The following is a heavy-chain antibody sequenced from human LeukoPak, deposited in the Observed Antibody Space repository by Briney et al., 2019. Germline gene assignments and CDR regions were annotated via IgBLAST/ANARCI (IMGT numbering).Heavy chain of an antibody. Sequence: GASVKVFCKASGYTFTSYAMHWVRQAPGQRLEWMGWINAGNGNTKYSQKFQGRVTITRDTSASTAYMELSSLRSEDTAVYYCARARGLRFLEWARYYYGMDVWGQGTTVTVSS. V-gene: IGHV1-3*01. CDR1: GYTFTSYA. CDR2: INAGNGNT. D-gene: IGHD3-3*01. J-gene: IGHJ6*02. CDR3: ARARGLRFLEWARYYYGMDV.